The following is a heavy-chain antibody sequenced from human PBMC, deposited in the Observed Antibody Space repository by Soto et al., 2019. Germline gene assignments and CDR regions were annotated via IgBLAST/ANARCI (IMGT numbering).Heavy chain of an antibody. Sequence: QVQLVQSGAEVKKPGSSVKVSCKASGGTFSSYAISWVRQAPGQGLEWMGGIIPIFGTANYAQKFQGRVTITADESTSTAYMELSSLRSEDTAVYYGARGGERGYSGYDPRIDYWGQGTLVTVSS. D-gene: IGHD5-12*01. V-gene: IGHV1-69*12. CDR2: IIPIFGTA. J-gene: IGHJ4*02. CDR1: GGTFSSYA. CDR3: ARGGERGYSGYDPRIDY.